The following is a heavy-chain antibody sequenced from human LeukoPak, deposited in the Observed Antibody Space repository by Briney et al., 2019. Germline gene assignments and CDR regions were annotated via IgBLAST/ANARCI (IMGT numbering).Heavy chain of an antibody. V-gene: IGHV1-46*01. D-gene: IGHD3-10*01. CDR2: INPSGGST. CDR1: GYTFTSYY. J-gene: IGHJ6*03. Sequence: GASVKVSCKASGYTFTSYYMHWVRQAPGQGLEWMGIINPSGGSTSYAQKFQGRVTMTRDTSTSTVYMELSSLRSEDTAVYYCARWGATYYYGSGSYKTYYYYMDVWGKGTTVTVSS. CDR3: ARWGATYYYGSGSYKTYYYYMDV.